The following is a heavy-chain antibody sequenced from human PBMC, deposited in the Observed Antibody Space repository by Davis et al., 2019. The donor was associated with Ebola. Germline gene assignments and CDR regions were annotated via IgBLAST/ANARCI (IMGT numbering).Heavy chain of an antibody. J-gene: IGHJ4*02. CDR1: GFTVSSNY. D-gene: IGHD5-18*01. Sequence: GGSLRLSCAASGFTVSSNYMNWVRQAPGKGLEWVSSISSSRTYIYYADSVKGRFTISRDNSKNTLYLQMNSLRAEDTAVYYCAQATAMLFWGQGTLVTVSS. CDR3: AQATAMLF. V-gene: IGHV3-21*01. CDR2: ISSSRTYI.